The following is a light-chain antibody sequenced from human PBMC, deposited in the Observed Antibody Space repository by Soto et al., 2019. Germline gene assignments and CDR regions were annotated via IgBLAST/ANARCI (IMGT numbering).Light chain of an antibody. CDR2: EVS. V-gene: IGLV2-14*01. CDR1: SSDVGVYDY. Sequence: QSALTQPASVSGSPGQSVTISCTGTSSDVGVYDYVSWYQHHPGKAPKLMIYEVSNRPSGVSNRFSGSKSGNTASLTISGLQAEDEADYYCSSYTSTSSLLFGTGTKVTVL. J-gene: IGLJ1*01. CDR3: SSYTSTSSLL.